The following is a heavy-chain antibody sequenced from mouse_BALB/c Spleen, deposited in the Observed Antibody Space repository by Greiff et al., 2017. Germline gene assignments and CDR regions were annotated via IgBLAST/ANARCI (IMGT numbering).Heavy chain of an antibody. Sequence: QVHVKQSGAELAKPGASVKMSCKASGYTFTSYWMHWVKQRPGQGLEWIGYINPSTGYTEYNQKFKDKATLTADKSSSTAYMQLSSLTSEDSAVYYCAREGNYGNYPAWFAYWGQGTLVTVSA. CDR2: INPSTGYT. CDR3: AREGNYGNYPAWFAY. D-gene: IGHD2-1*01. J-gene: IGHJ3*01. V-gene: IGHV1-7*01. CDR1: GYTFTSYW.